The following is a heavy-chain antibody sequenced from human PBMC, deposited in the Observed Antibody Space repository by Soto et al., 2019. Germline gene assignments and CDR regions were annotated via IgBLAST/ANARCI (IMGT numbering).Heavy chain of an antibody. CDR1: GYTFTSYG. CDR3: ARDAAVGLFDS. D-gene: IGHD1-26*01. Sequence: ASVKVSCKASGYTFTSYGISWVRQAPGQGLEWMGWISGHNGNTKYAQKLQGRITMTTDTSTSTAYMELRSLRSDDTAVYYCARDAAVGLFDSWSQGTLVTVT. J-gene: IGHJ4*02. V-gene: IGHV1-18*01. CDR2: ISGHNGNT.